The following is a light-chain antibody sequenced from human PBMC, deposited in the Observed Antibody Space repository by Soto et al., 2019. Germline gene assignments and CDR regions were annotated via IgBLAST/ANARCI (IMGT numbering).Light chain of an antibody. CDR1: QSLLHSDGETY. CDR3: MQSKQLPFT. J-gene: IGKJ3*01. Sequence: DIVLTQTPLSLSVTPGQPASISCKSSQSLLHSDGETYLSWFLEKPGQPPQVLIYEVSNRFSGVTDRVSGSGSGTDFTLKISRVEAEDVGVYYCMQSKQLPFTFGPGTKVDIK. CDR2: EVS. V-gene: IGKV2D-29*01.